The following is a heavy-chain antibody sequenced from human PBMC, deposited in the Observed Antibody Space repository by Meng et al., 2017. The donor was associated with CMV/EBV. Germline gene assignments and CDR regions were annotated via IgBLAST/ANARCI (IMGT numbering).Heavy chain of an antibody. D-gene: IGHD3-16*01. CDR1: GFTFSSYA. Sequence: VQRVESGGGVVQPGRSLRLSCAASGFTFSSYAMHWVRQAPGKGLEWVAVISHDGSNKYYADSVKGRFTISRDNSKNTLYLQMNSLRAEDTAVYYCARARPLMDYWGQGTLVTVSS. J-gene: IGHJ4*02. CDR2: ISHDGSNK. CDR3: ARARPLMDY. V-gene: IGHV3-30-3*01.